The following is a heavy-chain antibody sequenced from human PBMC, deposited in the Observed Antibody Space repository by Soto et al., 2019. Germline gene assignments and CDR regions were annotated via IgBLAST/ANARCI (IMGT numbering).Heavy chain of an antibody. CDR3: ARGSDSSPPLYFDY. CDR1: GGSFSGYY. CDR2: INHSGST. V-gene: IGHV4-34*01. Sequence: LSLTCAVYGGSFSGYYWSWIRQPPGKGLEWIGEINHSGSTNYNPSLKSRVTISVDTSKNQFSLKLSSVTAADTAVYYCARGSDSSPPLYFDYWGQGTLVTVSS. J-gene: IGHJ4*02. D-gene: IGHD6-13*01.